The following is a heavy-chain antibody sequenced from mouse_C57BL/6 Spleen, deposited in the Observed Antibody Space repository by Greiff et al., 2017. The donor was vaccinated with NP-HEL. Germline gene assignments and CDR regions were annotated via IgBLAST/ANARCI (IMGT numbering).Heavy chain of an antibody. Sequence: QVQLKQPGAELVMPGASVKLSCKASGYTFTSYWMHWVKQRPGQGLEWIGEIDPSDSYTNYNQKFKGKSTLTVDKSSSTAYMQLSSLTSEDSAVYYCARGKEDWYFDVWGTGTTVTVSS. CDR1: GYTFTSYW. V-gene: IGHV1-69*01. J-gene: IGHJ1*03. CDR3: ARGKEDWYFDV. CDR2: IDPSDSYT.